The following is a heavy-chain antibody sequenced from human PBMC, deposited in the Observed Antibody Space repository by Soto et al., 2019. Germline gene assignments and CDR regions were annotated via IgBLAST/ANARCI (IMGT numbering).Heavy chain of an antibody. Sequence: ASVKVSCKASGYTFTSYGISWVRQAPGQGLEWMGWISAYNGNTNYAQKLQGRVTMTTDTSTSTAYMELRSLRSDDTAVYYCAREWGYYYDSSGYRLGAFDIWGQGTMVTVS. J-gene: IGHJ3*02. V-gene: IGHV1-18*01. CDR1: GYTFTSYG. CDR2: ISAYNGNT. CDR3: AREWGYYYDSSGYRLGAFDI. D-gene: IGHD3-22*01.